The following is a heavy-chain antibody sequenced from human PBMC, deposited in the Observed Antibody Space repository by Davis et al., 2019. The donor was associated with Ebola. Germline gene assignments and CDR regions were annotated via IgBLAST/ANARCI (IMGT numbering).Heavy chain of an antibody. V-gene: IGHV1-18*01. Sequence: AASVKVSCKASGYTFTSYGISWVRQAPGQGLEWMGWISAYNGNTNYAQKLQDRVTMTTDTSTSTAYMELRSLRSDDTAVYYCARDRGYSSGWYSDYWGQGTLVTVSS. D-gene: IGHD6-19*01. CDR3: ARDRGYSSGWYSDY. CDR2: ISAYNGNT. CDR1: GYTFTSYG. J-gene: IGHJ4*02.